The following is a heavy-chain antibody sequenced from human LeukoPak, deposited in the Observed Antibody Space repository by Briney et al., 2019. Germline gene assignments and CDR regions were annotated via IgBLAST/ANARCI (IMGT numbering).Heavy chain of an antibody. CDR3: ATTETGDDAFDI. V-gene: IGHV1-24*01. CDR1: GYTLTQLS. D-gene: IGHD7-27*01. Sequence: ASVKVSCKVSGYTLTQLSMQWVRQAPGKGLEWMGGFDPEDGETIYAQKFQGRVTMTEDTSTDTAYMELSSLRSEDTAVYYCATTETGDDAFDIWGQGTMVTVSS. CDR2: FDPEDGET. J-gene: IGHJ3*02.